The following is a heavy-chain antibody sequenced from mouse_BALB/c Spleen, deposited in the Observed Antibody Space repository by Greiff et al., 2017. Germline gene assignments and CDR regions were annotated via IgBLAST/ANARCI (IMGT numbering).Heavy chain of an antibody. CDR2: INSNGGST. CDR1: GFTFSSYG. D-gene: IGHD1-1*01. Sequence: EVKLVESGGGLVQPGGSLKLSCAASGFTFSSYGMSWVRQTPDKRLELVATINSNGGSTYYPDSVKGRFTISRDNAKNTLYLQMSSLKSEDTAMYYCARDEGYYYGSYYFDYWGQGTTLTVSS. CDR3: ARDEGYYYGSYYFDY. V-gene: IGHV5-6-3*01. J-gene: IGHJ2*01.